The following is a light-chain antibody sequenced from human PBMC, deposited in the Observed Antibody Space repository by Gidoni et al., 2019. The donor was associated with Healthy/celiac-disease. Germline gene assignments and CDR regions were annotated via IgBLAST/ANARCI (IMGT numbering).Light chain of an antibody. CDR1: QSVSSSY. V-gene: IGKV3-20*01. CDR2: GAS. Sequence: ELVLTQSPGTLSLSPGDRATLSCRASQSVSSSYLAWYQQKPGQAPRLLIYGASSRSTGIPDRFSCSGSGTDFTRPIRRLEPEDFAVYYCQQYGSWITFGQGTRLEIK. CDR3: QQYGSWIT. J-gene: IGKJ5*01.